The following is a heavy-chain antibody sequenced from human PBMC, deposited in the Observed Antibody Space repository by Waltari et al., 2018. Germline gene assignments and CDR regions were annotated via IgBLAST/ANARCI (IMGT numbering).Heavy chain of an antibody. CDR3: ARDHLTFFDY. CDR1: GCSISSGSYY. Sequence: QVQLQESGPGLVKPSQTLSLTCTVSGCSISSGSYYLSWIRQPAGKGLEWIGRIYTSGSTNYNPSLKSRVTISVDTSKNQFSLKLSSVTAADTAVYYCARDHLTFFDYWGQGTLVTVSS. J-gene: IGHJ4*02. CDR2: IYTSGST. V-gene: IGHV4-61*02. D-gene: IGHD3-9*01.